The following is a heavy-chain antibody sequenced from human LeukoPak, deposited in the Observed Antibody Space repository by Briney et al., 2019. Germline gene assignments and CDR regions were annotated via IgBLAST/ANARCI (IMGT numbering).Heavy chain of an antibody. Sequence: PSETLSLTCTVSGGSISSYYWSWTRQPPGKGLEWIGCIYYSGSTNYNPSLKSRVTISVDTSKNQFSLKLSSVTAADTAVYYCARDVIGTDYWGQGTLVTVSS. J-gene: IGHJ4*02. V-gene: IGHV4-59*01. CDR1: GGSISSYY. D-gene: IGHD1-1*01. CDR3: ARDVIGTDY. CDR2: IYYSGST.